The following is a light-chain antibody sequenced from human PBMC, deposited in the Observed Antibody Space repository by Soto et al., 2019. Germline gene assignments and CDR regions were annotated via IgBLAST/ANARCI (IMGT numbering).Light chain of an antibody. CDR1: QSVSSY. Sequence: EIVLTQSPATLSLSPGERATLPCRASQSVSSYLAWYQQKPGQAPRLLIYDASNRATGVPARFSGSGSGTDFTLSISSLEPEDFAVYYCQQRSDWRYTFGQGTKLEI. V-gene: IGKV3-11*01. J-gene: IGKJ2*01. CDR3: QQRSDWRYT. CDR2: DAS.